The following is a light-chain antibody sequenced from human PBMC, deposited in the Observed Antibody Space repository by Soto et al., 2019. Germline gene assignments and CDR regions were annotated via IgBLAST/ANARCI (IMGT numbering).Light chain of an antibody. CDR1: SSDVGGYIY. CDR2: DVS. Sequence: QSVLTQPRSVSGSPGQSVTISCTGTSSDVGGYIYVSWYQQHPGKAPKLMMFDVSKRPSGVPDRFSGSKSDNTASLTISGLQAEDEADYYCCSYAGTSYVFGSGTKVTVL. J-gene: IGLJ1*01. V-gene: IGLV2-11*01. CDR3: CSYAGTSYV.